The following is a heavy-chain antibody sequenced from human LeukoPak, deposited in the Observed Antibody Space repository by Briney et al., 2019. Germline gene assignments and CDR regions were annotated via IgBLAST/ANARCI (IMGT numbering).Heavy chain of an antibody. CDR3: ARDRSGVLIVATTQIDY. Sequence: EASVTVSCKSSGYTFTSYGISWLRQAPGQGLEWMGWISAYNGNTNYAQKLQGRVTMTTDTSTSTAYMELRSLRSDDTAVYYCARDRSGVLIVATTQIDYWGQGTLVTVSS. CDR2: ISAYNGNT. J-gene: IGHJ4*02. CDR1: GYTFTSYG. V-gene: IGHV1-18*01. D-gene: IGHD5-12*01.